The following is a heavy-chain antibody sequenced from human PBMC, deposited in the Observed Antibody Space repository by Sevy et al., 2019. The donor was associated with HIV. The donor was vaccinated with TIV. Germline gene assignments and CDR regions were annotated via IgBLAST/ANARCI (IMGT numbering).Heavy chain of an antibody. CDR3: ARDCSSTSCPGSDAFDI. CDR1: GFTVSSNY. Sequence: GGSLRLSCAASGFTVSSNYMSWVRQAPGKGLEWVSVIYSGGSTYYADSVKGRFTISRENSKNRQYLQMNSLRAEDTAVYYCARDCSSTSCPGSDAFDIWGQGTMVTVSS. CDR2: IYSGGST. J-gene: IGHJ3*02. V-gene: IGHV3-66*02. D-gene: IGHD2-2*01.